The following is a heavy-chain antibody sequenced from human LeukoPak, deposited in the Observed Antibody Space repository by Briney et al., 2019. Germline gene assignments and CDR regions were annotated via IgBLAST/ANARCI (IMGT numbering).Heavy chain of an antibody. Sequence: ASVKVSRKASGYTFTRYFMHWVRQAPGQGGEWMGWINPNNGDTNYAQKLQGRVTMTRDTSLSTAYMELSRLRADDTAVYCCARELLAVAGTLKPWGQGTLVTVSS. CDR1: GYTFTRYF. J-gene: IGHJ5*02. V-gene: IGHV1-2*02. CDR3: ARELLAVAGTLKP. D-gene: IGHD6-19*01. CDR2: INPNNGDT.